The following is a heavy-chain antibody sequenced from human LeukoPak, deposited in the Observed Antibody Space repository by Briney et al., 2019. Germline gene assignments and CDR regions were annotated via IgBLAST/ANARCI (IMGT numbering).Heavy chain of an antibody. CDR1: GFTFSSYA. CDR3: AIPPEWFGRPNWFDP. D-gene: IGHD3-10*01. CDR2: ISGSGGST. J-gene: IGHJ5*02. V-gene: IGHV3-23*01. Sequence: TGGSLRLSCAASGFTFSSYAMSWVRQAPGKGLEWVSAISGSGGSTYYADSVKGRFTISRDNSKNTLYLQMNSLRAEDTAVYYCAIPPEWFGRPNWFDPWGQGTLVTVSS.